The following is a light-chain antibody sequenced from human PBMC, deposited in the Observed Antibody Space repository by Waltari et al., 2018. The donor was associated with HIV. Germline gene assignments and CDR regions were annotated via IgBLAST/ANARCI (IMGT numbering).Light chain of an antibody. V-gene: IGLV2-14*01. CDR2: GVV. Sequence: QSALTQPASVSGSPGQSITIPCTGTGPYHSAVSWYQHHPGEAPKVIILGVVNRPSGVSNRFSRSRSGNTASLTISGLLAEDEADYFCTSYISSAIPVFGGGTKVTVL. CDR3: TSYISSAIPV. J-gene: IGLJ2*01. CDR1: GPYHSA.